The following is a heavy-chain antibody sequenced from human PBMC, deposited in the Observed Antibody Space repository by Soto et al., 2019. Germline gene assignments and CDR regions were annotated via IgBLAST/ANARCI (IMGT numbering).Heavy chain of an antibody. J-gene: IGHJ5*02. D-gene: IGHD6-6*01. CDR2: TYYRSKWYN. V-gene: IGHV6-1*01. CDR3: ARDTPAARNSLWFDP. Sequence: PSQTLSLTCAISGDSVSSNSAAWNWIRQSPSRGLEWLGRTYYRSKWYNDYAVSVKSRITINPDTSKNQFSLQLNSVAPEDTAVYYCARDTPAARNSLWFDPWGQGTLVTVLL. CDR1: GDSVSSNSAA.